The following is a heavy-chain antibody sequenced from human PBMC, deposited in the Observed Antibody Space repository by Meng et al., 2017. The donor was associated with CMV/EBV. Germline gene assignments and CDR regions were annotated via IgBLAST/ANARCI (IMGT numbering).Heavy chain of an antibody. Sequence: GSLRLSCAASGFTFDDYGMSWVRQAPGKGLEWVSAINWNGDTTGYADSVKGRFTISRDNAKNSLYLQMNSLRDEDTALYYCARVPYQLLPTYYDYGMDVWGQGTTVTVSS. D-gene: IGHD2-15*01. J-gene: IGHJ6*02. V-gene: IGHV3-20*04. CDR3: ARVPYQLLPTYYDYGMDV. CDR2: INWNGDTT. CDR1: GFTFDDYG.